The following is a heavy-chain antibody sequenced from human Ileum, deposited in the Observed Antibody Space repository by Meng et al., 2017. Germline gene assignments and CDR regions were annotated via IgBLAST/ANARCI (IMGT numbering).Heavy chain of an antibody. CDR1: GDSLSSGTYY. CDR3: GKAPHY. J-gene: IGHJ4*02. Sequence: QVQRQGSGPGLVKPSETLSLTCTVSGDSLSSGTYYWGWIRQPPGKGLEWIGSLYYSGNTYYNPSLGSRVTISIDTSKNQFSLKLNSVTAADTAVYYCGKAPHYWGQGTLVTVSS. V-gene: IGHV4-39*07. CDR2: LYYSGNT.